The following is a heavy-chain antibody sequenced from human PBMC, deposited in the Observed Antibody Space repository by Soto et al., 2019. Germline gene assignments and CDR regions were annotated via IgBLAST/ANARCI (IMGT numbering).Heavy chain of an antibody. CDR3: AREDASSGWFAY. Sequence: GASVKVSCKASGGTFSSYAISWVRQAPGQGLEWMGGIIPIFGTANYAQKFQGRVTITADESTSTAYMELSSLRSEDTAVYYCAREDASSGWFAYWGQGTLVTVSS. V-gene: IGHV1-69*13. D-gene: IGHD6-19*01. CDR1: GGTFSSYA. J-gene: IGHJ4*02. CDR2: IIPIFGTA.